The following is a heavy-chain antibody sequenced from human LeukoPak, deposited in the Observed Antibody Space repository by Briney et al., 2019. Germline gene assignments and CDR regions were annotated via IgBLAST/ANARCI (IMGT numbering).Heavy chain of an antibody. CDR2: VYSGGST. CDR3: AKGYYYDSSGYYAGSAEYFQH. Sequence: GGSLRLSCAASGFTVSSNYMNWVRQAPGKGLEWVSVVYSGGSTFYADSVKGRFTISRDNSKNTLYLQMNSLRAEDTAVYYCAKGYYYDSSGYYAGSAEYFQHWGQGTLVTVSS. D-gene: IGHD3-22*01. V-gene: IGHV3-53*01. CDR1: GFTVSSNY. J-gene: IGHJ1*01.